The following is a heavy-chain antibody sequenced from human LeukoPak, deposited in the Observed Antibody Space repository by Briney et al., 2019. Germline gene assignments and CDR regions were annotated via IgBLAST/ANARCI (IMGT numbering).Heavy chain of an antibody. J-gene: IGHJ4*02. CDR2: ISGGNTYI. D-gene: IGHD2-2*01. V-gene: IGHV3-21*01. Sequence: PGGSLRLSCAASRFSFSSYGMNWVRQAPGKGLEWDSYISGGNTYIYYADSVKGRFTISRDNAKNSLYLQMNNLRAEDTAVYYCARVYCSSPSCYDAVFDYWGQGTLVTVSS. CDR1: RFSFSSYG. CDR3: ARVYCSSPSCYDAVFDY.